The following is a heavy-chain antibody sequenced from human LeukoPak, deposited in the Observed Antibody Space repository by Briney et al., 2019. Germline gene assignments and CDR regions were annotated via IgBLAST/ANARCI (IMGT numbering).Heavy chain of an antibody. Sequence: GGSLRLSCAASGFTVSSNYMSWVCQAPGKGLEWVSVIYSGGSTYYADSVKGRFTISRDNSKNTLYLQMNSLRAEDTAVYYCASGYYHDAFDIWGQGTMVTVSS. V-gene: IGHV3-53*01. D-gene: IGHD3-22*01. J-gene: IGHJ3*02. CDR2: IYSGGST. CDR3: ASGYYHDAFDI. CDR1: GFTVSSNY.